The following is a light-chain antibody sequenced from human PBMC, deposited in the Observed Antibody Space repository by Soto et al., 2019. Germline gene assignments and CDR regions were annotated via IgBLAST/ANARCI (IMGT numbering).Light chain of an antibody. CDR2: DVS. Sequence: QSALTQPASVSGSPGQSITITCTGSNNDIGSDKFVSWYQQHPGEPPKLIIFDVSNRPSRVSHRFSGSKSGNTASLTISRLQPEDESDYDCTSFTTNLAFVFGTGTKLTVL. J-gene: IGLJ1*01. V-gene: IGLV2-14*03. CDR1: NNDIGSDKF. CDR3: TSFTTNLAFV.